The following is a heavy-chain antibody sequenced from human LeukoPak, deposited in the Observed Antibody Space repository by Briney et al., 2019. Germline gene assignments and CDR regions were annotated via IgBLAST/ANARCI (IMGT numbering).Heavy chain of an antibody. CDR2: ISGSGGST. CDR1: GFTFSSYA. V-gene: IGHV3-23*01. CDR3: ARDATDIVATIGDYYYYYYMDV. Sequence: GGSLRLSCAASGFTFSSYAMSWVRQAPGKGLEWVSGISGSGGSTYYADSVKGRFTISRDNAKNSLYLQMNSLRAEDTAVYYCARDATDIVATIGDYYYYYYMDVWGQGTTVTISS. J-gene: IGHJ6*03. D-gene: IGHD5-12*01.